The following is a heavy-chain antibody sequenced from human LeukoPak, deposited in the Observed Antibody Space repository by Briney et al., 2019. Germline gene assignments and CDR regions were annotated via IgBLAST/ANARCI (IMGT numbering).Heavy chain of an antibody. V-gene: IGHV4-59*01. CDR2: IHYSGST. CDR1: GGSIGSYY. CDR3: ARGRAVAGTEIYYFDY. D-gene: IGHD6-19*01. Sequence: SETLSLTCTVSGGSIGSYYWNWIRQAPGKGLEWIGYIHYSGSTNHNSSLKSRVTISVDTSKNQYSLKLNSVTAADTAVYYCARGRAVAGTEIYYFDYWGQGTLVTVSS. J-gene: IGHJ4*02.